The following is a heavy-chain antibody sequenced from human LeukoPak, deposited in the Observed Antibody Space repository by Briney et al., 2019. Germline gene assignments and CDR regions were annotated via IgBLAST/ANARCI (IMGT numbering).Heavy chain of an antibody. Sequence: SETLSLTCTVSGGSISHSYWNWIRQPVGKGLEWIGRIYSSGTTNYNPSLKSRVTLSVDTSRKQFSLRLSSATAADTAVYYCARGQDVEYSSSRADYWGQGTLVTVSS. V-gene: IGHV4-4*07. J-gene: IGHJ4*02. CDR3: ARGQDVEYSSSRADY. D-gene: IGHD6-6*01. CDR2: IYSSGTT. CDR1: GGSISHSY.